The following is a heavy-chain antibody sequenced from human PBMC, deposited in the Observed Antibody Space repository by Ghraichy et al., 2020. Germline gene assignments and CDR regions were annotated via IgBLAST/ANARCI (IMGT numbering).Heavy chain of an antibody. J-gene: IGHJ4*02. CDR3: AKDIYATPLYGGNSFDY. CDR1: GFTFDDYT. D-gene: IGHD4-23*01. CDR2: ISWDGGST. Sequence: GGSLRLSCAASGFTFDDYTMHWVRQAPGKGLEWVSLISWDGGSTAYADSVKGRFTISRDNSKNSLYLQMNSLRTEDTALYSCAKDIYATPLYGGNSFDYWGQGTLVTVSS. V-gene: IGHV3-43*01.